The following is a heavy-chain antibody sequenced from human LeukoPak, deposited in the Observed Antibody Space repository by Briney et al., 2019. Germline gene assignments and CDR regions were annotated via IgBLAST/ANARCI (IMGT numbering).Heavy chain of an antibody. Sequence: PGGSLRLSCAASGFTFSTYTMNWVRQAPGKGLEWVSSISSSSSYIYYADSVKGRFTISRDNAKNSLYLQMNSLRAEDTAVYYCARDWIFGVVIIMYDYWGQGTLVTVSS. D-gene: IGHD3-3*01. J-gene: IGHJ4*02. CDR2: ISSSSSYI. CDR1: GFTFSTYT. CDR3: ARDWIFGVVIIMYDY. V-gene: IGHV3-21*01.